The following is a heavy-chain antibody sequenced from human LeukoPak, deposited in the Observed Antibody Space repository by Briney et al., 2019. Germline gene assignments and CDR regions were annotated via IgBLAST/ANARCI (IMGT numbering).Heavy chain of an antibody. CDR2: ISYSGST. Sequence: SETLSLTCTVSGGSVTSGNYHWTWIRQPPGKGLEWVGYISYSGSTDYNPSLRGRVTISVDTSKNQFSLKLSSVTAADMAVYYCARVGGTNYYYYGMDVWGQGTTVTVSS. J-gene: IGHJ6*02. CDR1: GGSVTSGNYH. CDR3: ARVGGTNYYYYGMDV. D-gene: IGHD3-10*01. V-gene: IGHV4-61*01.